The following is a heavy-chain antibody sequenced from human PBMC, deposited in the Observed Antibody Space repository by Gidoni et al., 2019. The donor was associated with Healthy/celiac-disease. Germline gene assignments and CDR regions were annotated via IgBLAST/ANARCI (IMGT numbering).Heavy chain of an antibody. Sequence: QLQLQESGPGLVKPSETLSITCTVSGGSISSSSYYWGWIRQPPGKGLEWIGSIYYSGSTYYNPSLKSRVTISVDTSKNQFSLKLSSVTAADTAVYYCARQDRGRNDYWGQGTLVTVSS. J-gene: IGHJ4*02. V-gene: IGHV4-39*01. CDR2: IYYSGST. CDR3: ARQDRGRNDY. CDR1: GGSISSSSYY. D-gene: IGHD3-16*01.